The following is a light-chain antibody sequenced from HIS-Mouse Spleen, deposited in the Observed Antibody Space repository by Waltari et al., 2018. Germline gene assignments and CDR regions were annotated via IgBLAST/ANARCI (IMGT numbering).Light chain of an antibody. CDR2: RNN. Sequence: SVLTQPPSASGTPGQRVTISCSGSSSNIGSNYVYWYQHLPGTAPKLLIYRNNQRPSGVPDRVSGSKSGTSASLAISGLRSEDEADYYCAAWDDSLSGPVFGGGTKLTVL. CDR1: SSNIGSNY. V-gene: IGLV1-47*01. J-gene: IGLJ2*01. CDR3: AAWDDSLSGPV.